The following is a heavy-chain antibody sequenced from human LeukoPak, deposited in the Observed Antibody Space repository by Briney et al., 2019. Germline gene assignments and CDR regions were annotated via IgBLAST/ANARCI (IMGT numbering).Heavy chain of an antibody. CDR2: ISAYNGNT. J-gene: IGHJ6*03. CDR3: ATTPNTVTSGGYMDV. D-gene: IGHD2-15*01. CDR1: GYTFTSYG. Sequence: ASVKVSCKASGYTFTSYGISWVRQAPGQGLEWMGRISAYNGNTNYAQKLQGRVTMTTDTSTSTAYMELRSLRSDDTAVYYCATTPNTVTSGGYMDVWGKGTTVTVSS. V-gene: IGHV1-18*01.